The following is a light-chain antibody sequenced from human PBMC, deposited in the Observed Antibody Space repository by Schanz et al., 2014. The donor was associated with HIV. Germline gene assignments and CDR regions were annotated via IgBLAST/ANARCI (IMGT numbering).Light chain of an antibody. Sequence: ELMMTQSPATLSVSPGERATLSCRASQSVGSDLAWYQQKPGQAPRLLIYGASTRATGIPARFSGSGSGREFTLTISSLQSEDFAVYYCQQYNNWPRTFGQGTKVEIK. V-gene: IGKV3-15*01. CDR1: QSVGSD. J-gene: IGKJ1*01. CDR3: QQYNNWPRT. CDR2: GAS.